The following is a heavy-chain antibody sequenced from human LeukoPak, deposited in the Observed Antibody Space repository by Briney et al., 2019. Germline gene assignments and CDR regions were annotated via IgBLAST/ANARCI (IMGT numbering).Heavy chain of an antibody. V-gene: IGHV3-48*02. CDR3: ARDRDYCSSTSCYSDAFDI. Sequence: PPGGSLRLSCAASGFTFSSYIMNWVRQAPGKGLEWVSYISSSSSNIYYADSVKGRFTISRDNAKNSLYLQMNSLRDEDTAVYYCARDRDYCSSTSCYSDAFDIWGQGTMVTVSS. J-gene: IGHJ3*02. CDR2: ISSSSSNI. CDR1: GFTFSSYI. D-gene: IGHD2-2*01.